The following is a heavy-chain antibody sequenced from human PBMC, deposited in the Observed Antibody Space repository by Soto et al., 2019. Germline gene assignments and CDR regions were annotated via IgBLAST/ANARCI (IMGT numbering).Heavy chain of an antibody. CDR1: GGSISSGGYY. Sequence: QVQLQESGPGLVKPSQTLSLTCTVSGGSISSGGYYWSWIRQHPGKGLEWIGYIYYSGSNYYNPSLKSRVTISVDTSKNQFSLKLSSVTAADTAVYYCARDRNLLWFGESWFSYYYGMDVWGQGTTVTVSS. V-gene: IGHV4-31*03. CDR3: ARDRNLLWFGESWFSYYYGMDV. CDR2: IYYSGSN. D-gene: IGHD3-10*01. J-gene: IGHJ6*02.